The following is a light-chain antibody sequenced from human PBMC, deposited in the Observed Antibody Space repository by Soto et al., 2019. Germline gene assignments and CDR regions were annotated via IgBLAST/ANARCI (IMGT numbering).Light chain of an antibody. V-gene: IGKV3-15*01. Sequence: EIVLTQSPATLSVSPGERATLSCRASQSVGNNFAWYQQKPGQAPRLLIFATSTRATGVPARLSGSGSGTEFTLTISSPLSEDFAVYYCQQYDDWPLTFVGGAKVEIE. CDR2: ATS. J-gene: IGKJ4*01. CDR1: QSVGNN. CDR3: QQYDDWPLT.